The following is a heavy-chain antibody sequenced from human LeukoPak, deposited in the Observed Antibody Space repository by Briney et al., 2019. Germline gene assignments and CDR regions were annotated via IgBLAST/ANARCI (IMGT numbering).Heavy chain of an antibody. D-gene: IGHD6-13*01. J-gene: IGHJ4*02. CDR2: INPNSGGT. Sequence: ASVKVSCKASGYTFTGFHMHWVRQAPGQGLEWMGWINPNSGGTNYAQRFQGRVTMTRDTSISTAYMELSSLRSEDTAVYYCARESTAGSSWLYYWGQGTLVTVSS. CDR3: ARESTAGSSWLYY. CDR1: GYTFTGFH. V-gene: IGHV1-2*02.